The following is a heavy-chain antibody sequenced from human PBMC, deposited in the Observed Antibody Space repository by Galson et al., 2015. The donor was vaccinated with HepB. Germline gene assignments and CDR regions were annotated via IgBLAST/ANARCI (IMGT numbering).Heavy chain of an antibody. Sequence: SLRLSCAASGFTFSSYAMHWVRQAPGKGLEWVALTSYDGNEADYGNSVKGRFIISRDNSRSSLYLQMNSLRAEDTAVYYCVKDQGSYDFHHYGMDVWGQGTTVIVSS. CDR1: GFTFSSYA. CDR2: TSYDGNEA. D-gene: IGHD5-18*01. V-gene: IGHV3-30*18. CDR3: VKDQGSYDFHHYGMDV. J-gene: IGHJ6*02.